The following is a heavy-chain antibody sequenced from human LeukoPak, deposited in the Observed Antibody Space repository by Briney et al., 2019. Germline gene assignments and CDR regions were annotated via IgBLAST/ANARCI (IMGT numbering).Heavy chain of an antibody. Sequence: PSETLSLTCAVYGGSFSGYYWSWIRQPPGKGLEWIGEINHSGSTNYNPSLKSRVTISVDTSKNQFSLKLSSVTAADTAVYYCARLSKWPGGYYDFWSGYYTEGFDYWGQGTLVTVSS. J-gene: IGHJ4*02. V-gene: IGHV4-34*01. CDR1: GGSFSGYY. CDR2: INHSGST. D-gene: IGHD3-3*01. CDR3: ARLSKWPGGYYDFWSGYYTEGFDY.